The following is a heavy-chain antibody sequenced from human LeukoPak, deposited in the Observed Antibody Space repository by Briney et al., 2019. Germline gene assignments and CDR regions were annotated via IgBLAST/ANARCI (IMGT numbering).Heavy chain of an antibody. J-gene: IGHJ6*03. CDR2: MNPNSGNT. Sequence: GASVKVSCKASGYTFTSYDINWVRQATGQGLEWMGWMNPNSGNTGYAQKFQGRVTMTRNTSISTAYMELSSLRSEDTAVYYCARIYSGGYGYYYYYRDVWGKGPTVTVSS. CDR1: GYTFTSYD. V-gene: IGHV1-8*01. D-gene: IGHD1-26*01. CDR3: ARIYSGGYGYYYYYRDV.